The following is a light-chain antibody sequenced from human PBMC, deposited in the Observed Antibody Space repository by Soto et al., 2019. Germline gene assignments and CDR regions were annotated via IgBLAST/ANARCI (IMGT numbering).Light chain of an antibody. CDR1: QFVSRS. CDR2: DTS. CDR3: QEYIHWPPGM. J-gene: IGKJ1*01. V-gene: IGKV3-15*01. Sequence: EIVGTQSPATLSASPGERVTLSCRASQFVSRSLAWYQQRLGQVPRLLIYDTSTRAPGISARFSGSGSGTEFTLTISSLQSEDFAVYYCQEYIHWPPGMFGPGTTVDIK.